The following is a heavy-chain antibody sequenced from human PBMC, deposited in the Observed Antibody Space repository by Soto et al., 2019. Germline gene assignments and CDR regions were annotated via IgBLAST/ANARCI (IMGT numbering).Heavy chain of an antibody. CDR1: GYTFTGYA. CDR3: ARAVAVAADFDY. J-gene: IGHJ4*02. Sequence: QVQLVQSGAEEKKPGASVKVSCKASGYTFTGYAMHWVRQAPGQRLEWMGWINAGNGNTKYSQKFQGRFTITRDTSASTAYMELSRLRSEDTAVYYCARAVAVAADFDYWGQGTLVTVSS. D-gene: IGHD6-19*01. V-gene: IGHV1-3*05. CDR2: INAGNGNT.